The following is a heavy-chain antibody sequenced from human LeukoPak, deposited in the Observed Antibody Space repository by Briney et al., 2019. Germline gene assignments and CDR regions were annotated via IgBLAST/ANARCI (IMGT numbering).Heavy chain of an antibody. V-gene: IGHV3-64*01. Sequence: GGSLRLSCAASGFTFSSYGMHWVRQAPGKGLEYVSAISSNGGSTYYANSVKGRFTISRDNSKNTLYLQMNSLRAEDTAVYYCAREENSYGPKGKFGREYWGQGTLVTVSS. D-gene: IGHD5-18*01. CDR3: AREENSYGPKGKFGREY. CDR1: GFTFSSYG. J-gene: IGHJ4*02. CDR2: ISSNGGST.